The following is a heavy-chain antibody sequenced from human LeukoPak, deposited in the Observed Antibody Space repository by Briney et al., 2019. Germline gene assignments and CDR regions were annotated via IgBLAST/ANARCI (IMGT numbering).Heavy chain of an antibody. CDR1: GLTFSSYG. CDR3: ANLGARGFDGRSYSPNTFDF. D-gene: IGHD2-15*01. Sequence: GGSLRLSCAASGLTFSSYGMHWVRQAPGKGLEWVAFIRYDGSTKYYADSVKGRFTISRNTSKNTLYLQMNSLRTEDTAVYYCANLGARGFDGRSYSPNTFDFWGQGTMVTVSS. J-gene: IGHJ3*01. V-gene: IGHV3-30*02. CDR2: IRYDGSTK.